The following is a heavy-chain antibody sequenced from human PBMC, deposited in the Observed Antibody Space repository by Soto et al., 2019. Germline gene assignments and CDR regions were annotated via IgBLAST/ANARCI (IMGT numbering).Heavy chain of an antibody. J-gene: IGHJ4*02. Sequence: QVQLAESGGRVVQPGASLRLSCAASGFTFTNYGIHWVRQAPGRGLEWVALIWFDGNNKDYADSVKGRFTISRDNSKNTLYLQMNSLRADDTAVYYCARDRCGGDCYSHFDYWGQGTLVTVSS. V-gene: IGHV3-33*01. D-gene: IGHD2-21*02. CDR1: GFTFTNYG. CDR3: ARDRCGGDCYSHFDY. CDR2: IWFDGNNK.